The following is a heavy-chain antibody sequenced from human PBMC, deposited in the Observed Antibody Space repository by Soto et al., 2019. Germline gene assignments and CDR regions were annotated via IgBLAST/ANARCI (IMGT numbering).Heavy chain of an antibody. J-gene: IGHJ4*02. CDR2: IYRDGAT. Sequence: SETLSLTCSVSGASIKSGENIWTWIRQRPGKGLEWIGYIYRDGATYYNPSLKSRVSLSVDTSKNEFSLRVTSVTAADTAIYYCARHESREFVDRFDYWGRGTLVT. V-gene: IGHV4-31*02. D-gene: IGHD6-6*01. CDR1: GASIKSGENI. CDR3: ARHESREFVDRFDY.